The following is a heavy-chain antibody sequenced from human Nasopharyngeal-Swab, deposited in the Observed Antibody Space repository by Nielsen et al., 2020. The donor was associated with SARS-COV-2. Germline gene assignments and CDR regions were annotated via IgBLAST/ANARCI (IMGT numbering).Heavy chain of an antibody. J-gene: IGHJ4*02. CDR3: ARGNYDSSAPDY. V-gene: IGHV4-31*03. D-gene: IGHD3-22*01. Sequence: LRLSCTVSGGSISSGGYYWSWIRQHPGKGLEWIGYIYYSGSTYYNPSLKSRVTISVDTSKNQFSLKLSSVTAADTAVYYCARGNYDSSAPDYWGQGTLVTVSS. CDR2: IYYSGST. CDR1: GGSISSGGYY.